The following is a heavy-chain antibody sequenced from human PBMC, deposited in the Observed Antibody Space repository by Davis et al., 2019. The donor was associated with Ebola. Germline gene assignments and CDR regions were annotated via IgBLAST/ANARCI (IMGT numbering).Heavy chain of an antibody. J-gene: IGHJ6*02. V-gene: IGHV3-48*04. CDR3: ARDKVATFHYYGMDV. Sequence: GESLKISCAASGFTFSSYSMNWVRQAPGKGLEWISYISSVGSTIYYADSVKGRFTISRDNAKNSLYLQMNSLRAEDTAVYYCARDKVATFHYYGMDVWGQGTTVTVSS. CDR2: ISSVGSTI. D-gene: IGHD5-12*01. CDR1: GFTFSSYS.